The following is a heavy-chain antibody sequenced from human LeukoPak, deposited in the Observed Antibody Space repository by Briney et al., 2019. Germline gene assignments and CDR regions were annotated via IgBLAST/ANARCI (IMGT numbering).Heavy chain of an antibody. CDR2: INPSGGST. J-gene: IGHJ4*02. V-gene: IGHV1-46*01. CDR3: ARDHEYYYDSSGYLPLDY. D-gene: IGHD3-22*01. CDR1: GYTFTSYA. Sequence: ASVKVSCKASGYTFTSYAMHWVRQAPGQGLEWMGIINPSGGSTSYAQKFQGRVTMTRDTSTSTVYMELSSLRSKDTAVYYCARDHEYYYDSSGYLPLDYWGQGTLVTVSS.